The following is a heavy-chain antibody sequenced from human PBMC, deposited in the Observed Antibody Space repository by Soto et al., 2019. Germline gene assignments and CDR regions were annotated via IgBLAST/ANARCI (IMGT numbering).Heavy chain of an antibody. D-gene: IGHD3-3*02. V-gene: IGHV4-39*01. Sequence: PPEPLALTCTVCGDSRISSVFHWGCARQPPGKGLEWIGSIFYLGYSYYTPSLKSRVTMSFDTSKNQFSLRLRSVNAAVTAFYFCARHSLALRKNNWFDPWGQGIMVT. CDR2: IFYLGYS. CDR3: ARHSLALRKNNWFDP. J-gene: IGHJ5*02. CDR1: GDSRISSVFH.